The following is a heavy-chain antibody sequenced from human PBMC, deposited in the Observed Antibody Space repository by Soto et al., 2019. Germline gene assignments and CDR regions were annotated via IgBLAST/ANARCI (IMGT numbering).Heavy chain of an antibody. CDR3: ARENPLGIAVDY. CDR2: ISYSGSP. J-gene: IGHJ4*02. D-gene: IGHD6-13*01. V-gene: IGHV4-61*01. Sequence: SETLSLTCTVSGGSGSSGSHYCSCFRQPPGKGLEWIAYISYSGSPDYNPSLKSRVTISVDTSKNQFSLRLNSVTAAETAVYYCARENPLGIAVDYWGQGTLVTVSS. CDR1: GGSGSSGSHY.